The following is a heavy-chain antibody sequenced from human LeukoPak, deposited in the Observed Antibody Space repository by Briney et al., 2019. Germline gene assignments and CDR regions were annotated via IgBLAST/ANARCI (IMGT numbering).Heavy chain of an antibody. CDR1: GFSLSTSGVG. CDR3: AHLNRCPTIFGVVITFDY. D-gene: IGHD3-3*01. Sequence: SGPTLVNPTQTLTLTCTFSGFSLSTSGVGVGWIRQPPGKALEWLALIYWDDDKRYSPSLKSRLTITKDTSKNQVVLTMANMDPVDTATYYCAHLNRCPTIFGVVITFDYWGQGTLVTVSS. CDR2: IYWDDDK. J-gene: IGHJ4*02. V-gene: IGHV2-5*02.